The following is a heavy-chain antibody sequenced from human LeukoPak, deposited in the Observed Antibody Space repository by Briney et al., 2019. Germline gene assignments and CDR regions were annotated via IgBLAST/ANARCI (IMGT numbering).Heavy chain of an antibody. Sequence: PSETLSLTCTVSGDSINSYYWSWIRQPPGKGLEWIGYIYHSGSTNYNPFLKSRVTISIDTSRTQFSLKLSSVTAADTAVYYCARDIGYTFGYDYWGQGALVTVSS. D-gene: IGHD5-12*01. CDR2: IYHSGST. CDR1: GDSINSYY. CDR3: ARDIGYTFGYDY. J-gene: IGHJ4*02. V-gene: IGHV4-59*01.